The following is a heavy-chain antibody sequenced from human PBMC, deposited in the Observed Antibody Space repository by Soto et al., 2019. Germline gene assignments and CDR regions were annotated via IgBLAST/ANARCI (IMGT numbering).Heavy chain of an antibody. D-gene: IGHD2-21*02. Sequence: PGESLKISCKGSGYSFTSYWIGWVRQMPGKGLEWMGIIYPGASDTRYSPSFQGQVTISADKSISTAYLQWSSLKASDTAMYYRARPSGGGNLNDAFDIWGQGTMVTVSS. V-gene: IGHV5-51*01. CDR1: GYSFTSYW. J-gene: IGHJ3*02. CDR3: ARPSGGGNLNDAFDI. CDR2: IYPGASDT.